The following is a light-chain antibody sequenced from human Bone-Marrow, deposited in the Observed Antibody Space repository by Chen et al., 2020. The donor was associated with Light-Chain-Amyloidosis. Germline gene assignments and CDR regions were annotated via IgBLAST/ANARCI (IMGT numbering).Light chain of an antibody. CDR2: RDA. V-gene: IGLV3-25*03. CDR1: DLPTKY. CDR3: QSADSSGTYEVI. Sequence: SYELTQPPSVSVAPGPTASLTCSGDDLPTKYAFWYQQKPGKAPVLVIHRDAERPSGISERFSGSSSGTTATLTISGVQAEDEADYHCQSADSSGTYEVIFGGGTKLTVL. J-gene: IGLJ2*01.